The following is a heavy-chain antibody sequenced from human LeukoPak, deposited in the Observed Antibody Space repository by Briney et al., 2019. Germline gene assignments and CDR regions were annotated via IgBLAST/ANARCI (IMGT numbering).Heavy chain of an antibody. J-gene: IGHJ4*02. CDR1: GGSISSYY. CDR3: AKCGITFGGPYYFDY. CDR2: IYYSGST. D-gene: IGHD3-16*01. Sequence: PSETLSLTCTVSGGSISSYYWSWIRQPPGKGLEWIGYIYYSGSTNYNPSLKSRVTISVDTSKNQFSLELSSVTAADTAVYYCAKCGITFGGPYYFDYWGQGTLVTVSS. V-gene: IGHV4-59*08.